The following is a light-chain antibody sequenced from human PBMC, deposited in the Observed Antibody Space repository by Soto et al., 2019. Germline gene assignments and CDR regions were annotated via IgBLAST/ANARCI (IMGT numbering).Light chain of an antibody. CDR3: CSFAGQDILGL. J-gene: IGLJ2*01. V-gene: IGLV2-11*01. CDR1: DSDVGAYDY. Sequence: QSALTQPRSVSGSPGQSVTISCTGTDSDVGAYDYVSWYQQHPGKAPKFIIYDVYKRPSGVPDRFSGSKSGNTASLTISGLQADDEADYYCCSFAGQDILGLFGGGTKLTVL. CDR2: DVY.